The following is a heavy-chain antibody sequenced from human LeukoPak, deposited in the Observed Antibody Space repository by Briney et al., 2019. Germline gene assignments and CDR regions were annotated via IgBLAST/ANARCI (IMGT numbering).Heavy chain of an antibody. CDR3: AKDLAGSGSYAFDY. D-gene: IGHD1-26*01. Sequence: GGSLRLSCAASRFTFSTYAISCVPQAPRKGLEWVSTIGVSGDRTYYADSVNGRFTIYRDNSKKTLFLQMMSLRAEDTAVYYCAKDLAGSGSYAFDYWGQGTLVTVSS. J-gene: IGHJ4*02. V-gene: IGHV3-23*01. CDR1: RFTFSTYA. CDR2: IGVSGDRT.